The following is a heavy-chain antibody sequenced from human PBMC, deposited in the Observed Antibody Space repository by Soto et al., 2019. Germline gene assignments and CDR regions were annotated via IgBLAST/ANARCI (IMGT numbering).Heavy chain of an antibody. V-gene: IGHV4-39*01. CDR2: IYYSGNT. CDR1: GDSISSNGYY. Sequence: PSETLSLTSTVSGDSISSNGYYWGWIRQPPGKGLEWIGSIYYSGNTYYNPSLKSRVTISVVTSKNQFSLKLNSVTAADTAVYYCASHCSSASCYLPAFDYWGQGTLVTV. J-gene: IGHJ4*02. CDR3: ASHCSSASCYLPAFDY. D-gene: IGHD2-2*01.